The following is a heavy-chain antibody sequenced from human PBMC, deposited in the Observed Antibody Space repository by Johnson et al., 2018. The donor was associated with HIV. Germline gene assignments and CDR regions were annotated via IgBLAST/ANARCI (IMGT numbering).Heavy chain of an antibody. J-gene: IGHJ3*02. D-gene: IGHD1-26*01. CDR3: ARDRGSYYGDAFDI. Sequence: QVQLVESGGGLVQPGGSLRLSCAASGFTFSNYYMSWIRQAQGKGLECVSYISSGFATIHYADSVKGRFTISRDNAKNSLYLQMNSLRAEDTAVYYCARDRGSYYGDAFDIWGQGTMVTVSS. V-gene: IGHV3-11*04. CDR2: ISSGFATI. CDR1: GFTFSNYY.